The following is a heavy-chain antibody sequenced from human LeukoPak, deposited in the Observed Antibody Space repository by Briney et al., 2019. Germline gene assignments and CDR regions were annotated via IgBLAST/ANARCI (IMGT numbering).Heavy chain of an antibody. J-gene: IGHJ4*02. D-gene: IGHD2-15*01. CDR2: TYYRSKWYN. CDR1: GDSVSSDSAA. Sequence: SQTLSLTCAISGDSVSSDSAAWSWIRQSPSRGLEWLGRTYYRSKWYNDYAISVKSRITINPDTSKNQFFLQLNSVTPEDTAVYYCARGVHSYYFDYWGQGALVTVSS. V-gene: IGHV6-1*01. CDR3: ARGVHSYYFDY.